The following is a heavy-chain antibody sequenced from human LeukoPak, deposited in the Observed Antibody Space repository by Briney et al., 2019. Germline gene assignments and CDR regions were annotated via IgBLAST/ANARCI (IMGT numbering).Heavy chain of an antibody. D-gene: IGHD3-22*01. CDR3: ANINSGGGYYYGSSGYSSCFDF. Sequence: GGSLRLSCAASGFTFSNYGMNWVRQAPGKGLEWVSYIDSSSSTIYYADSVKGRFTISRDNAKNSLYLQMNSLRDEDTAVYYCANINSGGGYYYGSSGYSSCFDFWGQGTLVTVSS. CDR2: IDSSSSTI. V-gene: IGHV3-48*02. J-gene: IGHJ4*02. CDR1: GFTFSNYG.